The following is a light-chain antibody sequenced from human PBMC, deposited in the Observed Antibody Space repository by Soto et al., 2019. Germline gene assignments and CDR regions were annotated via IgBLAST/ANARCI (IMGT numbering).Light chain of an antibody. CDR2: TAS. V-gene: IGKV1-39*01. CDR1: QSISNY. CDR3: QQSYTTPPWN. Sequence: DIQMTESPSSLSASVGDRVTITCLSSQSISNYLNWYQQKPGKAPKLLIYTASSLQSGVPSRFSGSGSGTDFTLTISSLQPEDFATYYCQQSYTTPPWNFGQGTKVDIK. J-gene: IGKJ1*01.